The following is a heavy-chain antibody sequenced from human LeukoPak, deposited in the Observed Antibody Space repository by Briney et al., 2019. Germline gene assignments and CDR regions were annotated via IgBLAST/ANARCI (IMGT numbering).Heavy chain of an antibody. J-gene: IGHJ4*02. CDR1: GFTFSSYS. CDR2: ISSSSSTI. Sequence: GSLRLSCAASGFTFSSYSMNWVRQAPGKGLEWVSYISSSSSTIYYADSVKGRFTISRDNAKNSLYLQMNSLRAEDTAVYYCARRIDYWGQGTLVTVSS. CDR3: ARRIDY. V-gene: IGHV3-48*01.